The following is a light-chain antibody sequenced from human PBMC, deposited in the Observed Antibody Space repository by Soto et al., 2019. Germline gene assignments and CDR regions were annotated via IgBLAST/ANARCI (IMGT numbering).Light chain of an antibody. CDR1: EDISSY. J-gene: IGKJ4*01. CDR2: DAS. V-gene: IGKV1-33*01. CDR3: QQYDNLPRLT. Sequence: DIQMTQSPSSLSASVGDRVTIACQASEDISSYLNWYQRKPGKAPKLLIYDASKLETGVPPRFSGSGSGTYFTFTISSLQPEDIATYYCQQYDNLPRLTFVVGTKVEIK.